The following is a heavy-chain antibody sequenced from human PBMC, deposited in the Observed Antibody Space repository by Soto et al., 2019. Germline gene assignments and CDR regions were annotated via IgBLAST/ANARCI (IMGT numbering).Heavy chain of an antibody. CDR3: AKDPYSGYDFGESNAFDI. D-gene: IGHD5-12*01. Sequence: GGSLRLSCAASGFTFSSYGMHWVRQAPGKGLEWVAVISYDGSNKYYADSVKGRFTISRDNSKNTLYLQMNSLRAEDTAVYYCAKDPYSGYDFGESNAFDIWGQGTMVTVSS. V-gene: IGHV3-30*18. J-gene: IGHJ3*02. CDR1: GFTFSSYG. CDR2: ISYDGSNK.